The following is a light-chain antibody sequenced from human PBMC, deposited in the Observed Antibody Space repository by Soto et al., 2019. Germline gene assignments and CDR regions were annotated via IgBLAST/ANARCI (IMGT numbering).Light chain of an antibody. CDR2: EVT. CDR1: SSDVGGYNY. Sequence: QSVLTQPPSASGSPGQSVTISCTGTSSDVGGYNYVSWYQQHPGKAPKLIIYEVTKRPSGVPDRFSGSKSGNTASLTVSGLQADDEADYYCSSYAGSNNLGVLFGGGTKLTVL. J-gene: IGLJ2*01. V-gene: IGLV2-8*01. CDR3: SSYAGSNNLGVL.